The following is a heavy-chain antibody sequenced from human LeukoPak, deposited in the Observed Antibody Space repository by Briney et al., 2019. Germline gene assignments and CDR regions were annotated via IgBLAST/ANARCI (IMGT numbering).Heavy chain of an antibody. J-gene: IGHJ4*02. CDR3: ASSPNYDILTGYPRDY. Sequence: GGSLRLSCAASGFTFSSYSMNWVRQAPGKGLEWVSSISSSSSYIYYADSVKGRFTISRDNAKNSLYLQMNSLRAEDTAVCYCASSPNYDILTGYPRDYWGQGTLVTVSS. CDR2: ISSSSSYI. CDR1: GFTFSSYS. D-gene: IGHD3-9*01. V-gene: IGHV3-21*01.